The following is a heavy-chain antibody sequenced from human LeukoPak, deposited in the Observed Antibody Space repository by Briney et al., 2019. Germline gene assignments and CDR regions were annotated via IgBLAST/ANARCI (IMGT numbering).Heavy chain of an antibody. CDR1: GFTFSTYA. Sequence: GGSLRLPCAASGFTFSTYAMHWVRQAPGKGLEYVSAISSNGGSTYYANSVKGRFTISRDNSKNTLYLHMGSLRAEDMAVYYCARRGSYYGDSMDYWGQGTLVTVSS. J-gene: IGHJ4*02. V-gene: IGHV3-64*01. CDR3: ARRGSYYGDSMDY. D-gene: IGHD1-26*01. CDR2: ISSNGGST.